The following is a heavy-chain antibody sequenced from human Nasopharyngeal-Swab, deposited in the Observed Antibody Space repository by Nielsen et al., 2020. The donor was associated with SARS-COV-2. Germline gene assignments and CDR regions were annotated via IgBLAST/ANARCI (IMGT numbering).Heavy chain of an antibody. J-gene: IGHJ4*02. CDR1: GGSFSGYY. CDR2: INHSGST. Sequence: ESLKISCAVYGGSFSGYYWSWIRQPPGKGLEWIGEINHSGSTNYNPSLKSRVTISVDTSKNQFSLKLSSVTAADTAVYYCARSYSSGWGFFDYWGQGTLVTVSS. D-gene: IGHD6-19*01. V-gene: IGHV4-34*01. CDR3: ARSYSSGWGFFDY.